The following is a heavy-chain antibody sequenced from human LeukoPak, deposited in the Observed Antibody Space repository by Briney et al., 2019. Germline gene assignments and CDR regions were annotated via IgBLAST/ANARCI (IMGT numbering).Heavy chain of an antibody. V-gene: IGHV3-30*02. CDR2: ILYDGSNK. J-gene: IGHJ4*02. CDR1: GFTFSSYG. Sequence: PGGSLRLSCAASGFTFSSYGMHWVRQAPGKGLEWVAFILYDGSNKYYADSVKGRFTISRDNSKSTLYLQMNSLRAEDTAVYYCAKADIVVVPAAMEFDYWGQGTLVTVSS. D-gene: IGHD2-2*01. CDR3: AKADIVVVPAAMEFDY.